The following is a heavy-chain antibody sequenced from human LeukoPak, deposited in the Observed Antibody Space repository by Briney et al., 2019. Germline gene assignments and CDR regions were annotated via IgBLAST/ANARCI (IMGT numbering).Heavy chain of an antibody. Sequence: ASVTLSFKSSGFTFTDNYIHWERLGPGQGLGLVGYIGPRSTVKSFPQAVQGRVTMTRDASMSTAYMELTRLTSDDTAVYYCVREGEGPLSKDFDYWGRGTLVTVSS. CDR3: VREGEGPLSKDFDY. CDR2: IGPRSTVK. V-gene: IGHV1-2*02. J-gene: IGHJ4*02. D-gene: IGHD2/OR15-2a*01. CDR1: GFTFTDNY.